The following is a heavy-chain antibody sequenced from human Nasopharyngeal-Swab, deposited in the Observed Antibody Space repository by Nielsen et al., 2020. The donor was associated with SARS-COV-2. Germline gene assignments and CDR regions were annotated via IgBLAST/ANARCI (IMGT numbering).Heavy chain of an antibody. V-gene: IGHV4-31*02. D-gene: IGHD1-26*01. CDR3: ARVSWEGSYCYYYMDV. CDR2: IYYSGST. Sequence: WIRQPPGKGLEWIGYIYYSGSTYYNPSLKSRVTISVDTSKNQFSLKLSSVTAADTAVYYCARVSWEGSYCYYYMDVWGKGTTVTVSS. J-gene: IGHJ6*03.